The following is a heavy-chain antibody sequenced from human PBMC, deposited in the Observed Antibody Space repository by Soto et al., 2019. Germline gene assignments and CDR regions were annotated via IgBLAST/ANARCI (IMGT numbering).Heavy chain of an antibody. CDR1: GFTFSSYA. J-gene: IGHJ6*02. V-gene: IGHV3-30-3*01. CDR2: ISYDGSNK. D-gene: IGHD3-10*01. Sequence: QVQLVESGGGVVQPGRSLRLSCAASGFTFSSYAMHWVRQAPGKGLEWVAVISYDGSNKYYADSVKGRFTISRDNSKNTLYLRMNSLRAEDTAVYYCARDGEFPLYYYYGMDVWGQGTTVTVSS. CDR3: ARDGEFPLYYYYGMDV.